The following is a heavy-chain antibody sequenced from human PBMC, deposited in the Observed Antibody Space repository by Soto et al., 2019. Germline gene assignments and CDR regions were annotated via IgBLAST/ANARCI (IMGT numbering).Heavy chain of an antibody. V-gene: IGHV4-59*01. CDR1: GGSISSYF. Sequence: QVQLQESGPGLVKPSETLSLTCTVSGGSISSYFWSWIPLPPGKGLEWIGYIYYTGSSNYNPSLKSRVTISVDTTKNQFSLQLSSVTAADTAVYYCANYKWYFDLWGPGTLVTVSS. J-gene: IGHJ2*01. CDR3: ANYKWYFDL. CDR2: IYYTGSS. D-gene: IGHD1-20*01.